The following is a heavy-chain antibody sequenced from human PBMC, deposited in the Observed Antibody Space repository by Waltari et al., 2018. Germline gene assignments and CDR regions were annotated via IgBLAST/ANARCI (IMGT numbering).Heavy chain of an antibody. CDR2: TRNKANRYTT. V-gene: IGHV3-72*01. Sequence: EVQLVESGGGLVQPGGSLRLSCAASGFTFSDHYMDWVRQAPGKGRGWVGRTRNKANRYTTEDAAAVKGRFTISRDDSKNSLYLQMNSLRSDDTAVYYCAREGLPDYWGQGTLVTVSS. CDR1: GFTFSDHY. CDR3: AREGLPDY. D-gene: IGHD3-16*01. J-gene: IGHJ4*02.